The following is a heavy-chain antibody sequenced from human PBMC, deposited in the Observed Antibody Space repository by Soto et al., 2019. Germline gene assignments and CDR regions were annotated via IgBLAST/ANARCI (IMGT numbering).Heavy chain of an antibody. CDR3: AKATVGAFDT. CDR2: ISYDGSNK. V-gene: IGHV3-30*18. J-gene: IGHJ3*02. D-gene: IGHD4-17*01. CDR1: GFTFSSYG. Sequence: GGSLRLSCAASGFTFSSYGMHWVRQAPGKGLEWVAVISYDGSNKYYADSVKGRFTISRDNSKNTLYLQMNSLRAEDTAVYYCAKATVGAFDTWGQGTMVTVSS.